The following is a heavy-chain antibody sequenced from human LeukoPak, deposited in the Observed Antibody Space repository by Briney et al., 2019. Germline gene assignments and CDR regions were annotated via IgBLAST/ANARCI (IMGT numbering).Heavy chain of an antibody. Sequence: AAVKVSFKASGYTFTSYGISWVRQAPGQGLEWMGWISAYNGNTNYAQKHQGRVTMTTDTSTSTAYMELRSLRSDDTAVYYCAREAYYDFWSGYYTQFYYFDYWGQGTLVTVSS. J-gene: IGHJ4*02. CDR2: ISAYNGNT. D-gene: IGHD3-3*01. V-gene: IGHV1-18*01. CDR1: GYTFTSYG. CDR3: AREAYYDFWSGYYTQFYYFDY.